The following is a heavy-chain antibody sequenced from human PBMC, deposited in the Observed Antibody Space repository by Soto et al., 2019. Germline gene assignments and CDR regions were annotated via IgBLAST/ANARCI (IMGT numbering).Heavy chain of an antibody. CDR1: GFPFGSYS. CDR2: ISSSSSTI. CDR3: ARGPKYSGSYGDAFDI. Sequence: EVQLVESGGGLVQPGGSWRLSFEASGFPFGSYSMNWVRRAQGRGRGWVSYISSSSSTIYYADSVKGRFTISRDNAKNSLYLQMNSLRDEDTAVYYCARGPKYSGSYGDAFDIWGQGTMVTVSS. V-gene: IGHV3-48*02. J-gene: IGHJ3*02. D-gene: IGHD1-26*01.